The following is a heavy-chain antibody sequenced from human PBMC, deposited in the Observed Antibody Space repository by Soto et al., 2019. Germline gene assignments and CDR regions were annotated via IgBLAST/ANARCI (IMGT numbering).Heavy chain of an antibody. D-gene: IGHD3-3*01. J-gene: IGHJ6*02. CDR3: ARTLRFLEWYRYGMDV. Sequence: GGSLRLSCAASGFTFSSYAMHWVRQAPGKGLEWVAVISYDGSNKYYAGSVKGRFTISRDNSKNTLYLQMNSLRAEDTAVYYCARTLRFLEWYRYGMDVWGQGTTVTVSS. CDR1: GFTFSSYA. CDR2: ISYDGSNK. V-gene: IGHV3-30-3*01.